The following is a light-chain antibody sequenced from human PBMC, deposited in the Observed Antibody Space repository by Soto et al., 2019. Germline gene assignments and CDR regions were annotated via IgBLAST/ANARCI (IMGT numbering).Light chain of an antibody. J-gene: IGLJ1*01. CDR2: GNS. V-gene: IGLV1-40*01. CDR3: QSYDFSLSGYV. CDR1: SYNIGAGHD. Sequence: QSALTQPPSVSGAPGQRVTISCTGSSYNIGAGHDVHWYQQLPGTAPKLLIYGNSNRPSGVPDRFSGSKSGTSASLAITGLQAEDEADYYCQSYDFSLSGYVFGTGTQLTVL.